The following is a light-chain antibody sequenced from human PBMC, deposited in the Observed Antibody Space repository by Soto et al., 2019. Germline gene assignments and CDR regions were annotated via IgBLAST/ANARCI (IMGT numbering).Light chain of an antibody. J-gene: IGKJ5*01. CDR2: GAS. CDR3: QQYGSSPLT. V-gene: IGKV3-20*01. Sequence: EIVLTQSPGTLSLSPEERATLSCRASQSVSSSYLAWYQQKPGQAPRLIIYGASSRATGIPDRFSGSGSGTDFTLTISRLEPEDFAVYYCQQYGSSPLTFGQGTRLEIK. CDR1: QSVSSSY.